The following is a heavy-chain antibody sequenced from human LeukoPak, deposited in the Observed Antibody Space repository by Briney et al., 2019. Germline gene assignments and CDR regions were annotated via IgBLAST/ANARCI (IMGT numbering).Heavy chain of an antibody. CDR2: ISYDGSNK. CDR3: ARDPPSSYYDFWSGYQPNYYYGMDV. CDR1: GFTFSSYA. J-gene: IGHJ6*02. V-gene: IGHV3-30-3*01. Sequence: PGRSLRLSCAASGFTFSSYAMHWVRQAPGKGLEWVAVISYDGSNKYYADSVKGRFTISRDNSKNTLYLQMNSLRAEDTAVYYCARDPPSSYYDFWSGYQPNYYYGMDVWGQGTTVTVSS. D-gene: IGHD3-3*01.